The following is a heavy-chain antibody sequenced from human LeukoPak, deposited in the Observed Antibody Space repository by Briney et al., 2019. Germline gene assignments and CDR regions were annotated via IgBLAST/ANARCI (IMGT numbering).Heavy chain of an antibody. Sequence: SETLSLTCTVSGGSINSYYWSWIRQPPGKGLEWIGYVYYSGSTNYNPSLKSRVTISVDTSKNQFSLKLSSVTAADTAVYYCASHSSSWHNWFDPWGQGTLVTVSS. CDR1: GGSINSYY. CDR3: ASHSSSWHNWFDP. V-gene: IGHV4-59*01. D-gene: IGHD6-13*01. CDR2: VYYSGST. J-gene: IGHJ5*02.